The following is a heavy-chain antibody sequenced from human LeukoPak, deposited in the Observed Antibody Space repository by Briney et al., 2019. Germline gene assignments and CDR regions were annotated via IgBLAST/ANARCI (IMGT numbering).Heavy chain of an antibody. V-gene: IGHV1-46*03. D-gene: IGHD2-2*01. CDR1: GYTFTSYG. Sequence: GASVKVSCKASGYTFTSYGISWVRQAPGQGLEWMGIINPSGGSTSYAQKFQGRVTMTRDTSTSTVYMELSSLRSEDTAVYYCARGGIVVVPAAMAYFQHWGQGTLVTVSS. CDR3: ARGGIVVVPAAMAYFQH. J-gene: IGHJ1*01. CDR2: INPSGGST.